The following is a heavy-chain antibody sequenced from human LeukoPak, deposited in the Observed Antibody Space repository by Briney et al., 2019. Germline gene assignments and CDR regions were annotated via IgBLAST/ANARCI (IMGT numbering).Heavy chain of an antibody. Sequence: GGSLRLSCIVSGFTFRNYWMHWVRQAPGKGLERVSRIDSDGSSTTYADSVKGRFTISRGNAKNTVFLQMSSLTVEDTAVYYCARTISYFDYWGRGTLVTVSS. V-gene: IGHV3-74*01. J-gene: IGHJ4*02. CDR3: ARTISYFDY. CDR1: GFTFRNYW. CDR2: IDSDGSST. D-gene: IGHD5-24*01.